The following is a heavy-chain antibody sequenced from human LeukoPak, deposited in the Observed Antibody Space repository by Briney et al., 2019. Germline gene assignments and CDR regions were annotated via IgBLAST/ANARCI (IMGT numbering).Heavy chain of an antibody. CDR2: INTDGSST. V-gene: IGHV3-74*01. J-gene: IGHJ4*02. CDR3: ARNYGDYDY. CDR1: GFTFTSYV. D-gene: IGHD4-17*01. Sequence: GGSLRLSCAASGFTFTSYVMGWVRQAPGKGLVWVSRINTDGSSTSYADSVKGRFTISRDNAKNTLYLQMSSLRAEDTAVYYCARNYGDYDYWGQGTLVTVSS.